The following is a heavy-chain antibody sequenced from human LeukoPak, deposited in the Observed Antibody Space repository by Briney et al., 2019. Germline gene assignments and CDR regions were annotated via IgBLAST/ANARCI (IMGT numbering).Heavy chain of an antibody. CDR1: GFTFSNYW. Sequence: GGSLRLSCVASGFTFSNYWMTWVRQAPGKGLEWVANIKQDGSEKYYVDSVRGRFAISRDNAKNSIYLQMNSLRAEDTAVYYCASDLRYNYSYYWGQGTLVTVSS. D-gene: IGHD5-18*01. CDR2: IKQDGSEK. J-gene: IGHJ4*02. V-gene: IGHV3-7*03. CDR3: ASDLRYNYSYY.